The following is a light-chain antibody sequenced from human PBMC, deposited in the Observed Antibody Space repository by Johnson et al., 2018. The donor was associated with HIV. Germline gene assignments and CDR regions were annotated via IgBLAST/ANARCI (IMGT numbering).Light chain of an antibody. CDR2: ENN. CDR3: GTLDSSLSAGGV. J-gene: IGLJ1*01. CDR1: SSNIGNNY. V-gene: IGLV1-51*02. Sequence: QSVLTQPPSVSAAPGQKVTIPCSGSSSNIGNNYVSWYQHLPGTAPKLLIYENNKRPSGIPDRFSGSKSGTSATLGIIGLQTGDEADYYCGTLDSSLSAGGVFGTGTKVTVL.